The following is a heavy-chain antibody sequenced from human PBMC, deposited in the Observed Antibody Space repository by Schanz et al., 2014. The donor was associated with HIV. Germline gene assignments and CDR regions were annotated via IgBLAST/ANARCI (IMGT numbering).Heavy chain of an antibody. D-gene: IGHD3-16*01. J-gene: IGHJ3*02. CDR2: ISGSGVST. CDR3: AQMGAFAAFDI. V-gene: IGHV3-23*04. CDR1: GFTFSNFA. Sequence: EVQLVESGGGLVQPGGSLRLSCAASGFTFSNFAMSWVRQAPGKGLEWVSSISGSGVSTFYAGSVKGRFAISRDKSKNTLYLQMNSLRVDDTAVYYCAQMGAFAAFDIWGHGTVVTVSS.